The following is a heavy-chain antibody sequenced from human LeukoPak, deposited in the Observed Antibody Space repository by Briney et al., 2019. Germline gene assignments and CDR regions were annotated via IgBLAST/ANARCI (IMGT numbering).Heavy chain of an antibody. V-gene: IGHV3-64D*06. Sequence: SGGSLRLSCSACGCTFSSYAMDWVRQAPGKGLEYVSTISSNGGSTYYADSVKGRFTISRDDSKNTLYLRMSSLRAEDTAVYYCVKEGDYGYYFDYWGQGTLVTVSS. D-gene: IGHD3-16*01. CDR1: GCTFSSYA. CDR2: ISSNGGST. J-gene: IGHJ4*02. CDR3: VKEGDYGYYFDY.